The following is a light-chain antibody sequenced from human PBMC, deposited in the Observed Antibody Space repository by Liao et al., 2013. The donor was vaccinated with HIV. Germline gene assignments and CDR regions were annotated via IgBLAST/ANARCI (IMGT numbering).Light chain of an antibody. Sequence: SYELTQAPSVSVSPGQTASITCSGDKLGDEYASWYQQKPGQSPVLVIYQDTRRPSGIPERFSGSNSGNTATLTISGTQAMDEADYYCQAWDSSTDVVFGGGTKLTVL. CDR1: KLGDEY. V-gene: IGLV3-1*01. CDR2: QDT. J-gene: IGLJ2*01. CDR3: QAWDSSTDVV.